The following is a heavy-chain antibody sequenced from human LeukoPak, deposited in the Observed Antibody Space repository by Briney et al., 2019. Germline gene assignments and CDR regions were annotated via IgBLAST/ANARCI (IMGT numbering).Heavy chain of an antibody. Sequence: ASVKVSCEASGGTFSSYAISWVRQAPGQGLEWMGRIIPILGIANYAQKFQGRVTITADKSTSTAYMELSSLRSEDTAVYYCARTSYYGMDVWGQGTTVTVSS. V-gene: IGHV1-69*04. J-gene: IGHJ6*02. CDR2: IIPILGIA. CDR1: GGTFSSYA. CDR3: ARTSYYGMDV.